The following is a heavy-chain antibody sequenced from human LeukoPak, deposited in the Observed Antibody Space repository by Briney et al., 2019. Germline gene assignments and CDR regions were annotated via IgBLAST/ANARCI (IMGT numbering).Heavy chain of an antibody. V-gene: IGHV4-34*01. D-gene: IGHD3-10*01. CDR1: GGSLSEFY. Sequence: SETLSLTCAVSGGSLSEFYWNWIRQSPVKGLEWIGEVNYSGSTAYNPSLKSRVTISVDTSKNQFSLKLSSVTAADTAVYYCARIKYRSVGSKKYYFDYWGQGTLVTVSS. CDR2: VNYSGST. J-gene: IGHJ4*02. CDR3: ARIKYRSVGSKKYYFDY.